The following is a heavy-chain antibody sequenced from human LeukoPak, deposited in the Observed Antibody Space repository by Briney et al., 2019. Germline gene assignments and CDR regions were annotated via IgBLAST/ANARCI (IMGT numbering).Heavy chain of an antibody. J-gene: IGHJ6*03. V-gene: IGHV3-48*04. CDR2: ISSSGSTI. D-gene: IGHD6-13*01. CDR1: GFTFSSYS. CDR3: AKDATPALGTVYMDV. Sequence: GGSLRLSCAASGFTFSSYSMNWVRQAPGKGLEWVSYISSSGSTIYYADSVEGRFTISRDNDKNSIYLQMNSLRAEDTAVYYCAKDATPALGTVYMDVWGKGTTVTISS.